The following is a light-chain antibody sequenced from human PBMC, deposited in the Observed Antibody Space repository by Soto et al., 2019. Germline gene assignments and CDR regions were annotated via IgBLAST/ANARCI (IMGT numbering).Light chain of an antibody. V-gene: IGLV2-14*01. CDR1: SSDVGGYNY. J-gene: IGLJ2*01. CDR2: DVS. Sequence: QSALTQPASVSGSPGQSITISCTGTSSDVGGYNYVSWYQQLPGKAPKLMIYDVSYRPSGGSNRFSGSKSDNTAALTISGLQAEDEAAYYCSSYTSSSTVIFGGGTKLTVL. CDR3: SSYTSSSTVI.